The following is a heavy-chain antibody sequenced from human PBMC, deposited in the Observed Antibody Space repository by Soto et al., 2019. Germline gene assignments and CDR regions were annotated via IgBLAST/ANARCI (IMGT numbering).Heavy chain of an antibody. J-gene: IGHJ4*02. D-gene: IGHD3-3*01. V-gene: IGHV3-48*02. CDR3: ARDPDDLWSGYYFDY. CDR2: IRSTSSTL. Sequence: PGGSLRLSCAASGFTFSNYNMICVRQAPGKGLEWVSYIRSTSSTLSYADSVMGRFTISRDNAKNSLYLQMNSLRDEDTAVYYCARDPDDLWSGYYFDYWGQGTPVTVSS. CDR1: GFTFSNYN.